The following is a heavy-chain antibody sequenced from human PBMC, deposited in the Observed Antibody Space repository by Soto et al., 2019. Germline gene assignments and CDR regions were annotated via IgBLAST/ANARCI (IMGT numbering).Heavy chain of an antibody. CDR3: ARVNSGTYFAFDY. V-gene: IGHV3-48*02. D-gene: IGHD1-26*01. CDR1: GFTFSDYS. CDR2: ISGNTGSI. J-gene: IGHJ4*02. Sequence: LRLSCAASGFTFSDYSMNWVRQAPGKGLQWISYISGNTGSIFYADSVRGRFSISRDNANNSLYLQMNSLRDEDTAVYYCARVNSGTYFAFDYWGLGTLVTVST.